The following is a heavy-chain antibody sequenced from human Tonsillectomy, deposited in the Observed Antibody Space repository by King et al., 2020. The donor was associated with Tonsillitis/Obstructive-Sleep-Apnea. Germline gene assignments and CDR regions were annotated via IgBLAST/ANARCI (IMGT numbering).Heavy chain of an antibody. J-gene: IGHJ5*02. D-gene: IGHD2-2*02. CDR2: IIPIFGTA. CDR3: ASRYWCRTSCHTDRFDH. Sequence: VQLVESGAEVKKPGSSVKVSCKASGGTFSSYAISWVRQAPGQGLEWMGGIIPIFGTANYAQKFQGRVTITADESTRTAYMELRSLRSEDTAVYYCASRYWCRTSCHTDRFDHWGQGTLVTVSS. CDR1: GGTFSSYA. V-gene: IGHV1-69*01.